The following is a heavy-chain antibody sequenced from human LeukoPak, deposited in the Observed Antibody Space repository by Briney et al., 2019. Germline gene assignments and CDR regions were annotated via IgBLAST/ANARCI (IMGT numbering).Heavy chain of an antibody. J-gene: IGHJ4*02. D-gene: IGHD3-3*01. CDR1: GGSISSYY. CDR2: IYYSGST. V-gene: IGHV4-59*01. CDR3: ARSRITIFGVATNPPDY. Sequence: PSETLSLTCTVYGGSISSYYWSWIRQPPGKGLEWIGYIYYSGSTNYNPSLKSRVTISVDTSKNQFSLKLSSVTAADTAVYYCARSRITIFGVATNPPDYWGQGTLVTVSS.